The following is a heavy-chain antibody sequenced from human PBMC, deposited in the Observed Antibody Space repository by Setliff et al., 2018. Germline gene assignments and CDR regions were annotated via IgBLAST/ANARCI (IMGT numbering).Heavy chain of an antibody. CDR3: ARGGLAAAGKKGVFEH. J-gene: IGHJ4*02. D-gene: IGHD6-13*01. CDR1: GYTFSDYG. V-gene: IGHV1-18*01. Sequence: VASVKVSCKASGYTFSDYGITWVRQAPGQGLEWMGWISAYSGNTKYAQKLQGRVTMTTDTSTTTAYLELRSLTSDDTAVYYCARGGLAAAGKKGVFEHWGQGTLVTVSS. CDR2: ISAYSGNT.